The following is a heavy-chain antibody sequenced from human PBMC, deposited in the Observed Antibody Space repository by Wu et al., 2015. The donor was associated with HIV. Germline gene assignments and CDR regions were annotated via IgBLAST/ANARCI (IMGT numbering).Heavy chain of an antibody. V-gene: IGHV4-30-4*01. CDR1: GDSITSGDYY. J-gene: IGHJ4*02. Sequence: QVQLQESGPGLVKPSQTLSLTCTVSGDSITSGDYYWSWIRQPPGKGLEWIGYIYYSGSTYYSPSLKSRVTISLDISKNHFSLILSSVSAADTAVYYCVRVRGGVALDSWGQGTLVTVSS. CDR2: IYYSGST. CDR3: VRVRGGVALDS. D-gene: IGHD3-16*01.